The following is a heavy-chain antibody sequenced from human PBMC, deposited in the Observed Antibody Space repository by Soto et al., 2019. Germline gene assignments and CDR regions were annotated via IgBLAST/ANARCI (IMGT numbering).Heavy chain of an antibody. D-gene: IGHD3-22*01. CDR1: GFTFSSYE. CDR2: ISSSGSTI. Sequence: PGGSLRLSCAASGFTFSSYEMNWVRQAPGKGLEWVSYISSSGSTIYYADSVKGRFTISRDNAKNSLYLQMNSLRAEDTAVYYCARDTYDSSGYYYFAFDTWGQGTMVTVSS. V-gene: IGHV3-48*03. CDR3: ARDTYDSSGYYYFAFDT. J-gene: IGHJ3*02.